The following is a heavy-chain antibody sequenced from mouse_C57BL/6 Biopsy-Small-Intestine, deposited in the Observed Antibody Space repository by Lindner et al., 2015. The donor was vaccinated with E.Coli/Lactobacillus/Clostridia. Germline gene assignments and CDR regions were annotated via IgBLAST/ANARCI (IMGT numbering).Heavy chain of an antibody. CDR2: ILPGSGST. Sequence: VQLQESGPELVKPGASVKLSCKASGYTFTRYDINWVKQRPGHGLEWIGEILPGSGSTNYNEKLKGKATFNADTSSSTAYMRLSSLTTEDSAIYYCARGGWSFDYWGQGTTLTVSS. D-gene: IGHD3-3*01. CDR1: GYTFTRYD. J-gene: IGHJ2*01. V-gene: IGHV1-9*01. CDR3: ARGGWSFDY.